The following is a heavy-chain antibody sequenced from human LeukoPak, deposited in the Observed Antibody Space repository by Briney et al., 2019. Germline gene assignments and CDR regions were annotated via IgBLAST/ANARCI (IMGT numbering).Heavy chain of an antibody. D-gene: IGHD6-6*01. CDR3: ATSKAAGTNAFDI. Sequence: SQTLSLTCVISGDSVSSNSAAWNWIRQSPSKCLGWVGWTYYRSKWYNHYAVSVTSQITISPDTSKNQFSLQLNSVTPEDTAVYYCATSKAAGTNAFDIWGQGTLVTVSS. V-gene: IGHV6-1*01. J-gene: IGHJ4*02. CDR1: GDSVSSNSAA. CDR2: TYYRSKWYN.